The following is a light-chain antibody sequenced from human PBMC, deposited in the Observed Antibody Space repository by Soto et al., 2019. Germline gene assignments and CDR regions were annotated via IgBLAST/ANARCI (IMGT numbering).Light chain of an antibody. CDR1: SSNIGANYD. V-gene: IGLV1-40*01. CDR2: GNK. Sequence: QSVLTQPPSVSGAPGQRVTISCTGSSSNIGANYDVHWYQQFPGTAPKLLIYGNKKRPSGVPDRFSGSKSGTSASLAITGLQSEDEADYYCQSYDSSLSREVFGTGTKLTVL. J-gene: IGLJ1*01. CDR3: QSYDSSLSREV.